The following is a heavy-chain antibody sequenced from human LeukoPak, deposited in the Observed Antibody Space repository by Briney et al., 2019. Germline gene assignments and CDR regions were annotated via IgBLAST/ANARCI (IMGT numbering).Heavy chain of an antibody. V-gene: IGHV3-48*01. J-gene: IGHJ5*02. CDR3: ARRATVTAYNWFDP. CDR1: GFTIRGYS. D-gene: IGHD4-17*01. CDR2: ISSSGNAV. Sequence: GGSLRLSCAASGFTIRGYSMNWVRQAPGKGLEWVSYISSSGNAVYYAGSVKGRFTISRDNAKNSLYLQMNSLRAEDTAVYYCARRATVTAYNWFDPWGQGTLVTVSS.